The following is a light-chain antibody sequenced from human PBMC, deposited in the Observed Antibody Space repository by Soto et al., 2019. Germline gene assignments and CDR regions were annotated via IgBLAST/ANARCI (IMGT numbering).Light chain of an antibody. Sequence: QSALTQPASVSGSPGQSITISCTGTSSDVGSYNLVSWYQQHPGKAPKLMIYEGNQRPSGISNRFSGSKSGNTASLTISGLQAEDEDDYYCCSYAGSPYVFGTGTKVTV. CDR1: SSDVGSYNL. CDR2: EGN. J-gene: IGLJ1*01. CDR3: CSYAGSPYV. V-gene: IGLV2-23*01.